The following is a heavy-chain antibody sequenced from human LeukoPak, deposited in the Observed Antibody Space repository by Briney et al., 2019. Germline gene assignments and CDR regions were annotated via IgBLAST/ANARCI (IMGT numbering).Heavy chain of an antibody. V-gene: IGHV4-4*07. J-gene: IGHJ6*03. CDR1: GGSISRYY. CDR3: ARGRVSSSSWSSTYYYYFYMDV. D-gene: IGHD6-13*01. Sequence: PSETLSLTCTVSGGSISRYYWSWIRQPAGKGLEWIGRFFISGTTNYNPSLKSRVTMSVDTSKNQFSLKLSSVTAADTAVYFCARGRVSSSSWSSTYYYYFYMDVWGKGTTVTVSS. CDR2: FFISGTT.